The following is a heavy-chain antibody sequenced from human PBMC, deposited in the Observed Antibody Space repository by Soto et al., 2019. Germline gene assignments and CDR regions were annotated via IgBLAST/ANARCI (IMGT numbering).Heavy chain of an antibody. D-gene: IGHD3-22*01. J-gene: IGHJ4*02. V-gene: IGHV2-5*01. Sequence: QITLKESGPTLVKPTQTLTLTCTFSGFSLSTSGVGVGWIHQPPGKALEWLALIYWNDDKRYSPSLKSRLTITKDTSKNQVVLTMTNMDPVDTATYYCARTNREDYYDSSGAFDYWGQGTLVTVSS. CDR3: ARTNREDYYDSSGAFDY. CDR2: IYWNDDK. CDR1: GFSLSTSGVG.